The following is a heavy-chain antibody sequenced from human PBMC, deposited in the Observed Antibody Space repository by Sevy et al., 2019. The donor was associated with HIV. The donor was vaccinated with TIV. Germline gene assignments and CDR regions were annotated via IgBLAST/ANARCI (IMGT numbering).Heavy chain of an antibody. D-gene: IGHD3-22*01. CDR2: TYSGGST. J-gene: IGHJ4*02. CDR3: ARKYDSSGYFDY. V-gene: IGHV3-53*01. CDR1: GFIVSSNY. Sequence: GGSLRLSCAASGFIVSSNYISWVRQAPGKGLEWVSVTYSGGSTDFADSVKGRFTISRDDSKNSLYLQLNSLRAEDTAIYYCARKYDSSGYFDYWGQGTLVTVSS.